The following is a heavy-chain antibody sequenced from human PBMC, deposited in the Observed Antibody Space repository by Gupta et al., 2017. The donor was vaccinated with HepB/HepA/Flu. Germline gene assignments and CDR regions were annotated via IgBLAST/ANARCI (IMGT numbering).Heavy chain of an antibody. CDR1: GFSISSTGVS. J-gene: IGHJ6*03. CDR3: VHRVYQSRGGYYYGDV. CDR2: ISWTADK. D-gene: IGHD3-16*01. Sequence: QITLKESGPTLVKPTQTLTLTCSFSGFSISSTGVSVAWIRQPPGKALEWLALISWTADKRYSPSLKNRLTITEGTSENQVVLTLTNVEPVDTGTYCCVHRVYQSRGGYYYGDVWGNGTMVTVSS. V-gene: IGHV2-5*01.